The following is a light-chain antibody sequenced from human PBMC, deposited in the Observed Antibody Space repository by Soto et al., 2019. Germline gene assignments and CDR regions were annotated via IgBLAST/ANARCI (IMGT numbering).Light chain of an antibody. CDR2: DVS. V-gene: IGLV2-11*01. J-gene: IGLJ1*01. CDR3: CSYAGTYSYG. CDR1: SSDVGAYNY. Sequence: QSALTQPRSVSGSPGQSVTISCTGTSSDVGAYNYVSWYQQHSGKAPKFMIYDVSKRPSGVPDRFSGSKSGNTASLTISGLQAEDEADYYCCSYAGTYSYGFGTGTKVTVL.